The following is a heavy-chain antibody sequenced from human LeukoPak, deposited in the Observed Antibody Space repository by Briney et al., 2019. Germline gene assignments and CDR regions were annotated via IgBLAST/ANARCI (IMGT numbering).Heavy chain of an antibody. CDR3: ARGHYGLDV. Sequence: GGSLRRSCAASGFTFSDHYMSWIRQAPGKGLEWVSYITNSGTYTNYPDSVRGRFTISRDNAKSSLYLQMNSLRPEDTAIYYCARGHYGLDVWGQGTTVTVSS. V-gene: IGHV3-11*05. CDR1: GFTFSDHY. CDR2: ITNSGTYT. J-gene: IGHJ6*02.